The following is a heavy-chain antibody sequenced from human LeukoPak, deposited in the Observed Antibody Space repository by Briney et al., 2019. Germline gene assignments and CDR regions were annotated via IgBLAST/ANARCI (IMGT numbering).Heavy chain of an antibody. J-gene: IGHJ4*02. V-gene: IGHV3-23*01. D-gene: IGHD2-21*02. Sequence: GRSLRLSCAASGFTFSSYGMHWVRQAPGKGLEWVSAITCSGNTYYADSVKGRFTISRDNSKNTLYLQMNSLRAEDTALYYCAKDGTGCGGDCYSDYWGQGTLVTVSS. CDR3: AKDGTGCGGDCYSDY. CDR1: GFTFSSYG. CDR2: ITCSGNT.